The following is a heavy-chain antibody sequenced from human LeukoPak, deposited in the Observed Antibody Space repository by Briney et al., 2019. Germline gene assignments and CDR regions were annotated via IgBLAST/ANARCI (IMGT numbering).Heavy chain of an antibody. CDR1: GITLSNYG. V-gene: IGHV3-23*01. CDR3: AKRGVVIRVILVGFHKEAYYFDS. CDR2: ISDSGGRT. Sequence: GGSLRLSCAVSGITLSNYGMSWVRQAPGKGLEWVAGISDSGGRTNYADSVKGRFTISGDNPKNTLFLQMNSLRAEDTAVYFCAKRGVVIRVILVGFHKEAYYFDSWGQGALVTVSS. J-gene: IGHJ4*02. D-gene: IGHD3-22*01.